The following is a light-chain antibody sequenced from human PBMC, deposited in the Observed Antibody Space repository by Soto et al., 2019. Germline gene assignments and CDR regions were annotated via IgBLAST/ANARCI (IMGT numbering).Light chain of an antibody. CDR1: QTISSW. CDR2: AAS. J-gene: IGKJ1*01. CDR3: LQDYNYPWT. V-gene: IGKV1-27*01. Sequence: DIQMTQSPSTLSGSVGDRVTITCRASQTISSWLAWYQQKPGKVPKLLIYAASTLQSGVPSRFSGSGSGTDFTLTISSLQPEDFATYYCLQDYNYPWTFGQGTKGDIK.